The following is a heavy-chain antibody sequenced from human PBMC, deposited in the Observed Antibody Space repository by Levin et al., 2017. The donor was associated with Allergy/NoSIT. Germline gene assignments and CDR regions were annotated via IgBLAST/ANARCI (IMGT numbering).Heavy chain of an antibody. CDR3: AGATVWFGADDAFDI. D-gene: IGHD3-10*01. V-gene: IGHV4-34*01. Sequence: KGLEWIGEINHSGSTYYNPSLKSRVTISVDTSKNQFSLRLSSVTAADTAVYYCAGATVWFGADDAFDIWGQGTMVTVSS. CDR2: INHSGST. J-gene: IGHJ3*02.